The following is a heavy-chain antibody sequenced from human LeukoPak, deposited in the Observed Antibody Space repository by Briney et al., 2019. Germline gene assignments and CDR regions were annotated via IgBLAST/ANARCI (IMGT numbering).Heavy chain of an antibody. V-gene: IGHV4-39*01. CDR1: GGSISSSSYY. D-gene: IGHD3-22*01. Sequence: SEILSLTCTVSGGSISSSSYYWGWIRQPPGKGLEWIGSIYYSGSAYYNPSLKSRVTISVDTSKNQFSLKLSSMTAADTAVYYCASGISYYYDSSGYYPFDYWGQGTLVTVSS. CDR2: IYYSGSA. CDR3: ASGISYYYDSSGYYPFDY. J-gene: IGHJ4*02.